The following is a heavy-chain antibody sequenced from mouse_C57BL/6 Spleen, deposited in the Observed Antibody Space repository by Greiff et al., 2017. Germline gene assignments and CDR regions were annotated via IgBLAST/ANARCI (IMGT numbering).Heavy chain of an antibody. CDR1: GYTFTSYW. CDR2: IHPSDSDT. Sequence: QVQLQQPGAELVKPGASVKVSCKASGYTFTSYWMHWVKQRPGQGLEWIGRIHPSDSDTNYNQKFKGKATLTVDKSSSTAYMQLSSLTSEDSAVYYCAISPLYYGSSYGTYWGQGTLVTVSA. D-gene: IGHD1-1*01. J-gene: IGHJ3*01. V-gene: IGHV1-74*01. CDR3: AISPLYYGSSYGTY.